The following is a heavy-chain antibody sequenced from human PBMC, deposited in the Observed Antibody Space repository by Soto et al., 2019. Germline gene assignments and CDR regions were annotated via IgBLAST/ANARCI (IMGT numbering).Heavy chain of an antibody. CDR3: ARVDGYNGYYYYYGMDV. V-gene: IGHV3-74*01. J-gene: IGHJ6*02. D-gene: IGHD5-12*01. Sequence: GGSLRLSCAASGFTFSSYWMHWVRQAPGKGLVWVSRINSDGSSTSYADSVKGRFTISRDNAKNTLYLQMNSLRAEDTAVYYSARVDGYNGYYYYYGMDVWGQGTTVTVSS. CDR1: GFTFSSYW. CDR2: INSDGSST.